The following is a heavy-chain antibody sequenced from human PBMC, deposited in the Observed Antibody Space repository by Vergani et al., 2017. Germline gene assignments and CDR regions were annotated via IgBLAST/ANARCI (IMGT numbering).Heavy chain of an antibody. CDR2: LYYSGST. D-gene: IGHD6-13*01. J-gene: IGHJ4*02. Sequence: QVQLQESGPGLVKPSQTLSLTCTVSGGSISSGDYYWSWIRQPPGKGLEWIGYLYYSGSTYYNPSLKSRVTISVDTSKNQFSLKLSSVTAADTAVYYCARGIAAAGRRGSFDYWGQGTLVTVSS. CDR3: ARGIAAAGRRGSFDY. V-gene: IGHV4-30-4*08. CDR1: GGSISSGDYY.